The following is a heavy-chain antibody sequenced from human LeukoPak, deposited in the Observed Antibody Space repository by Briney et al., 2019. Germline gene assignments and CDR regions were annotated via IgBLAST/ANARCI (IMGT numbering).Heavy chain of an antibody. CDR1: GFTFDDYA. J-gene: IGHJ3*02. V-gene: IGHV3-9*01. CDR3: AKDHALDSAAFDI. CDR2: ISWNSGSI. Sequence: GGSLRLSCAASGFTFDDYAMHWVRQAPGKGLEWVSGISWNSGSIGYADSVKGRFTISRDNAKNSLYLQMNSLRAEDTALYYCAKDHALDSAAFDIWGQGTMVTVSS.